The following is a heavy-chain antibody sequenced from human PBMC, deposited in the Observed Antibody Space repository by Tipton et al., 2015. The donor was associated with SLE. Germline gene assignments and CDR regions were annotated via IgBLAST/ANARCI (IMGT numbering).Heavy chain of an antibody. CDR3: ARGGLFWSPSLVAANYFDS. CDR1: GDTIDGNTYF. Sequence: LRLSCTVSGDTIDGNTYFWDWIRQPPGKGLMLIGSISYSGATSYNPSLKSRVTISVDTSKNQFSLSLISVTAADTAVYYCARGGLFWSPSLVAANYFDSWGQGTLVTVSS. V-gene: IGHV4-39*07. CDR2: ISYSGAT. J-gene: IGHJ4*02. D-gene: IGHD3-3*01.